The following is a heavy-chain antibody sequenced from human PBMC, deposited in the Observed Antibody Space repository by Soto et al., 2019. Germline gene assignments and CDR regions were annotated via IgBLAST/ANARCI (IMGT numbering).Heavy chain of an antibody. J-gene: IGHJ6*03. CDR2: ITGSTGTT. CDR1: GVNCGNFA. D-gene: IGHD2-2*01. Sequence: GGSLRLSCAAAGVNCGNFAMSWVRHAPGKGLEWVSEITGSTGTTYYADSVKGRFIISRDNSKNTVHLQMNSLRAEDTAVYYCAKDTSSSPYYMDVWGKGTTVTVSS. CDR3: AKDTSSSPYYMDV. V-gene: IGHV3-23*01.